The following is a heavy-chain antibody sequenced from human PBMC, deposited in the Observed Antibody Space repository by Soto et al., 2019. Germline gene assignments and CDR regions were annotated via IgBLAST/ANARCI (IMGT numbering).Heavy chain of an antibody. V-gene: IGHV3-53*01. CDR2: TYSGGPT. CDR1: GLSVSGDY. CDR3: ARDYGDYGLVFDI. Sequence: EVQLVQSGGVLVQPGGSLRLSCAASGLSVSGDYMTWVRQAPGKGLEWVSMTYSGGPTDYADSVKGRFTISVDKSKNTLYLQMHSLRVDDTAVYYCARDYGDYGLVFDIWGQGTMVTVSS. D-gene: IGHD4-17*01. J-gene: IGHJ3*02.